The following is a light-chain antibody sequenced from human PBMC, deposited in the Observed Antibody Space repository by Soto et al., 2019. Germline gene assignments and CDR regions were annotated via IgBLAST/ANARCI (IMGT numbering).Light chain of an antibody. V-gene: IGKV3-20*01. CDR3: QQYGTSVPLT. J-gene: IGKJ5*01. CDR2: GAS. CDR1: QSVSSSY. Sequence: EIVLTQSPGTLSLSPGERATLSCRASQSVSSSYLAWYQQKPGQAPRLLIYGASSRATGIPDRFSGSGSGTDFTLTISRLEPEDFAVYYCQQYGTSVPLTFGQGTRLEIK.